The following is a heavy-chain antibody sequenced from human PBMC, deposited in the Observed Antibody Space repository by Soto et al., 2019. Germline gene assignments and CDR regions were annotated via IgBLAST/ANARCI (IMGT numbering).Heavy chain of an antibody. D-gene: IGHD3-22*01. Sequence: GGSLRLSCAASGFTFSSYGMHWVRQAPGKGLEWVAVISYDGSNKYYADSVKGRFTISRDNSKNTLYLQMNSLRAEDTAVYYCAKPEYYYDSSGYYFDYWGQGTLVTVSS. CDR1: GFTFSSYG. CDR2: ISYDGSNK. V-gene: IGHV3-30*18. CDR3: AKPEYYYDSSGYYFDY. J-gene: IGHJ4*02.